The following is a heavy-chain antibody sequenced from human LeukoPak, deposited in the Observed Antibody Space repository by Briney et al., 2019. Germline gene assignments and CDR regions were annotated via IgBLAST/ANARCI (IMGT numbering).Heavy chain of an antibody. D-gene: IGHD3-10*01. CDR2: ISGSGDYT. V-gene: IGHV3-23*01. Sequence: AGGSLRLSCAASGFTFSSYAMSWVRQAPGKGLEWVSAISGSGDYTYYADSVKGRFTISRDNSKNTLFLQMNSLRAEDTAVYYCAKASTYYYDSGSYYHYWGQGTLVTVTS. CDR3: AKASTYYYDSGSYYHY. J-gene: IGHJ4*02. CDR1: GFTFSSYA.